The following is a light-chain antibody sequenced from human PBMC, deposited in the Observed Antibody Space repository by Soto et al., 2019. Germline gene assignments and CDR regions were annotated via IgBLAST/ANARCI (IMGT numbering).Light chain of an antibody. J-gene: IGKJ5*01. V-gene: IGKV3-11*01. Sequence: EIVLTQSPATLSLSPGDRATLSCRASQSISSYLAWYQQKPGQAPRLLIYDASNRATGIPAGFSGSGSGTDSTLTISSLQSEDSAVYYCQQYDNWPITFGQGTRLEN. CDR3: QQYDNWPIT. CDR1: QSISSY. CDR2: DAS.